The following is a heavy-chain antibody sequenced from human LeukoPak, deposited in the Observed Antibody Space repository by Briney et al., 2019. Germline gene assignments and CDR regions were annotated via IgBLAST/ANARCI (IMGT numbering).Heavy chain of an antibody. CDR2: IYHSGST. CDR1: GGSISSGGYY. D-gene: IGHD1-14*01. Sequence: SQTXSLTCTVSGGSISSGGYYWSWIRQPPGKGLEWIGYIYHSGSTYYNPSLKSRVTISVDRSKNQFSLKLSSVTAADTAVYYCASRPGNPTDNWFDPWGQGTLVTVSS. CDR3: ASRPGNPTDNWFDP. J-gene: IGHJ5*02. V-gene: IGHV4-30-2*01.